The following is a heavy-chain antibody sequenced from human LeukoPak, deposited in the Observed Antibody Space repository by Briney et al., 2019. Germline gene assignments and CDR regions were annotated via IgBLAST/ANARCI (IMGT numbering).Heavy chain of an antibody. CDR3: ARERKYCSSTRCYYYYGMNV. J-gene: IGHJ6*02. D-gene: IGHD2-2*01. CDR2: INHSGST. Sequence: SETLSLTCAVYGGSFSGYYWSWIRQPPGKGLEWIGEINHSGSTNYNPSLKSRVTISVDTSKNQFSLKLSSVTAADTAVYYCARERKYCSSTRCYYYYGMNVWGQGTTVTVSS. CDR1: GGSFSGYY. V-gene: IGHV4-34*01.